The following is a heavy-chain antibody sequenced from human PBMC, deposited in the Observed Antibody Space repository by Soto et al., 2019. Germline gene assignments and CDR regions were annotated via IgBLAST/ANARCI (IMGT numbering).Heavy chain of an antibody. Sequence: SETLSLTCAVSGGSISSGGYSWSWIRRPPGKGLEWIGYIYYSGSTYYNPSLKSRVTISVDRSKNQFSLKLSSVTAADTAVYYCARTSYDSSGTAADPWGQGTLVTVSS. D-gene: IGHD3-22*01. J-gene: IGHJ5*02. CDR3: ARTSYDSSGTAADP. CDR2: IYYSGST. V-gene: IGHV4-30-2*01. CDR1: GGSISSGGYS.